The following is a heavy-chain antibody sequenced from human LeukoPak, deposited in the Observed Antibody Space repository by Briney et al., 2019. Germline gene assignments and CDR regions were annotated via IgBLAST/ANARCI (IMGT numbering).Heavy chain of an antibody. J-gene: IGHJ3*02. V-gene: IGHV4-39*01. CDR2: IYYSGST. Sequence: KPSETLSLTCTVSGGSISSSSYYWGWIRQPPGKGLEWIGSIYYSGSTYYNPSLKSRVTISVDASKNQFSLKLSSVTAADTAVYYCARPSWGYPLAFDIWGQGTMVTVSS. D-gene: IGHD5-18*01. CDR3: ARPSWGYPLAFDI. CDR1: GGSISSSSYY.